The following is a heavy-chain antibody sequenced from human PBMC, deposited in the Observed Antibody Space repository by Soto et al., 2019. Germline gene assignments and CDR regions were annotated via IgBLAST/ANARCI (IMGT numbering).Heavy chain of an antibody. Sequence: KVSCKASGGTFSSYAIGWVRQMPGKGLEWMGIIYPDDSDTRYNPSFQGQVTISADKSISTAYLQWSSLKASDTAIYYCARHPRYGYGTLYGVDVRGQRTTVTVSS. V-gene: IGHV5-51*01. J-gene: IGHJ6*02. D-gene: IGHD5-18*01. CDR2: IYPDDSDT. CDR3: ARHPRYGYGTLYGVDV. CDR1: GGTFSSYA.